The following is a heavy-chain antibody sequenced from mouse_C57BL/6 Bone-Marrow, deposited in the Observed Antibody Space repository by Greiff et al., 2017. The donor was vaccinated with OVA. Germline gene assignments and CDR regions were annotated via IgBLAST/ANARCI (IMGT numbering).Heavy chain of an antibody. CDR2: IRNKANGYTT. CDR1: GFTFTDYY. CDR3: ARYSIYYDYDDFDY. J-gene: IGHJ2*01. Sequence: EVKLMESGGGLVQPGGSLSLSCAASGFTFTDYYMSWVRQPPGKALEWLGFIRNKANGYTTEYSASVKGRFTISRDNSQSILYLQMNALRAEDSATYYCARYSIYYDYDDFDYWGQGTTLTVSS. D-gene: IGHD2-4*01. V-gene: IGHV7-3*01.